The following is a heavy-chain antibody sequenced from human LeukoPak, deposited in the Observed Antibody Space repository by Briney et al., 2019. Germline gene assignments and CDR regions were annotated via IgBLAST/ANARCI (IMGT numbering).Heavy chain of an antibody. J-gene: IGHJ5*02. D-gene: IGHD5-24*01. CDR3: ARGMARVNWFDP. CDR1: GGSFSGYY. Sequence: WETLSLTCAVYGGSFSGYYWSWIRQPPGKGLEWIGEINHSGSTNYNPSLKSRVTISVDTSKNQFSLKLSSVTAADTAVYYCARGMARVNWFDPWGQGTLVTVSS. CDR2: INHSGST. V-gene: IGHV4-34*01.